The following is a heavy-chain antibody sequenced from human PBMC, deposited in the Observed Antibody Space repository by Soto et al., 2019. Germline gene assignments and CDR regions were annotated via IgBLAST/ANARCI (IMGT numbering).Heavy chain of an antibody. CDR1: GFTFSSYG. J-gene: IGHJ4*02. D-gene: IGHD6-19*01. Sequence: GGSLRLSCAASGFTFSSYGMHWVRQAPGKGLEWVAVIWYDGSNKYYADSVKGRFTISRDNSKNTLYLQMNSLRAEDTAVYYCAREPIPVAGVDYWGQGTLVTVSS. CDR2: IWYDGSNK. V-gene: IGHV3-33*01. CDR3: AREPIPVAGVDY.